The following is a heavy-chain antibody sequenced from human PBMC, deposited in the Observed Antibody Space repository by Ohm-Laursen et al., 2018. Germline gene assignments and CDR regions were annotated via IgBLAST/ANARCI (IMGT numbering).Heavy chain of an antibody. D-gene: IGHD3-16*01. CDR1: VFSCSVSY. J-gene: IGHJ3*02. CDR3: ARDGGSYQDNVFDI. Sequence: RLSCTGSVFSCSVSYLSWSWQAPAKGQEWASYISSSGSTIYYADSVNGRFTISRDNAKNSLYLQMDSLIAEDTAVYYCARDGGSYQDNVFDIWGQGTMVTVSS. CDR2: ISSSGSTI. V-gene: IGHV3-11*01.